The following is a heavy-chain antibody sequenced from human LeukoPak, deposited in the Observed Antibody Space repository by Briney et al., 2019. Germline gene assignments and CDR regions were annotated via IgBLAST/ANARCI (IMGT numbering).Heavy chain of an antibody. Sequence: GGSLRLSCEASGFTLSNYEMIWVRQAPGKGLEWVSHISTSGSYIYYADSVKGRFTISRDNAKNSVFLQMSSLRAEDTAVYYCARLERRGYQILYYFDYWGQGTLVTVSS. CDR2: ISTSGSYI. V-gene: IGHV3-48*03. J-gene: IGHJ4*02. CDR1: GFTLSNYE. D-gene: IGHD5-18*01. CDR3: ARLERRGYQILYYFDY.